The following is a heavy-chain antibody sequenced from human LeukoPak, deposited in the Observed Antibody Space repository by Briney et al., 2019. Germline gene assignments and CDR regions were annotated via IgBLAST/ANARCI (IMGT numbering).Heavy chain of an antibody. Sequence: GGSLRLSCAASGFTFSNYAMRWVRQAPGKGLEWVSGISGSGDTTYYADSVKGRFTISRDNVKNYLFLQMNSLRAEDTALYYCLRSITMFQHWGRGTLVTVSS. J-gene: IGHJ1*01. D-gene: IGHD3-10*01. V-gene: IGHV3-23*01. CDR2: ISGSGDTT. CDR1: GFTFSNYA. CDR3: LRSITMFQH.